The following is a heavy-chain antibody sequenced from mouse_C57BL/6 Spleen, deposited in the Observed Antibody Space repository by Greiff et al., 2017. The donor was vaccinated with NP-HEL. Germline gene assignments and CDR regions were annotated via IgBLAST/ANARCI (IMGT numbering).Heavy chain of an antibody. D-gene: IGHD2-3*01. CDR3: ARGVFAIYDGYYGYFDV. V-gene: IGHV1-55*01. CDR1: GYTFTSYW. Sequence: QVQLQQPGAELVKPGASVKMSCKASGYTFTSYWITWVKQRPGQGLEWIGDIYPGSGSTNYNEKFKSKATLTVDTSSSTAYMQLSSLTSEDSAVYYCARGVFAIYDGYYGYFDVWGTGTTVTVSS. J-gene: IGHJ1*03. CDR2: IYPGSGST.